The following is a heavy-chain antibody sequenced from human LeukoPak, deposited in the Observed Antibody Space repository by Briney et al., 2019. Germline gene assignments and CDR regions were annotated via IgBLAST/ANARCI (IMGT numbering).Heavy chain of an antibody. V-gene: IGHV3-30-3*01. CDR3: ARAAGRAAGPVHYGMDV. CDR2: ISYDGSNK. Sequence: GGSLRLSCAASGFTFSSYAMHWVRQAPGKGLEWVAVISYDGSNKYYADSVKGRFTISRDNSKNTLYLQMNSLRAEDTAVYYCARAAGRAAGPVHYGMDVWGQGTTVTVSS. CDR1: GFTFSSYA. D-gene: IGHD6-13*01. J-gene: IGHJ6*02.